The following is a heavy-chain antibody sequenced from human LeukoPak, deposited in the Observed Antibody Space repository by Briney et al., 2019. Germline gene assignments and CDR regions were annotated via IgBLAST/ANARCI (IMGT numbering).Heavy chain of an antibody. J-gene: IGHJ4*02. CDR3: AKDETAITAAGFFDY. Sequence: PGRSLRLSCADPVSSFTSDGTHRVRQAPGKGLEWVAVISYDGSNKYYADSVKGRFTISRDNSQNTLYLQMNSLRAEDTAVYYCAKDETAITAAGFFDYWGEGTLVTVSS. CDR1: VSSFTSDG. D-gene: IGHD6-13*01. V-gene: IGHV3-30*18. CDR2: ISYDGSNK.